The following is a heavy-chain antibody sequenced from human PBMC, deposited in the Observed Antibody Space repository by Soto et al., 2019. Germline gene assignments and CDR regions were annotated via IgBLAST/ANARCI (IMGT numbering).Heavy chain of an antibody. V-gene: IGHV4-34*01. CDR1: GESFSGHY. CDR3: GRGPSNPLTIFGVVVRGPPDY. D-gene: IGHD3-3*01. CDR2: ISPSGDT. J-gene: IGHJ4*02. Sequence: PSETLSLTCAVYGESFSGHYWSWIRQPPGKGLEWIGEISPSGDTSYNPSLKSRVTMSVDTYKKQFSLRLSSVTAADTAVYYCGRGPSNPLTIFGVVVRGPPDYWGQGTLVTVSS.